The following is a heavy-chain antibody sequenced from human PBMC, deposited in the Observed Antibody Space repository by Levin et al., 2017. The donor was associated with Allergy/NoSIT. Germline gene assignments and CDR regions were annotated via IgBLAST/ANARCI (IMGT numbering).Heavy chain of an antibody. CDR2: IKQDGSEQ. D-gene: IGHD2-21*02. J-gene: IGHJ4*02. CDR1: GFTFSRYW. CDR3: ARDPRDLDY. V-gene: IGHV3-7*01. Sequence: GESLKISCAASGFTFSRYWMTWVRQAPGKGLEWVANIKQDGSEQYYVDSVKGRFTISRDNAKNSLYLQMNSLRDEDTAVYYCARDPRDLDYWGQGTLVTVSS.